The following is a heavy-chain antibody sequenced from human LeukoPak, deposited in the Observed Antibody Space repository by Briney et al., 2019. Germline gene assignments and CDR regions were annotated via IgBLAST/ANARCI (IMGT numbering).Heavy chain of an antibody. D-gene: IGHD1-26*01. Sequence: ASVKVSCKASGYTFTSHYMHWVRQAPGQGLEWMGIINHSGGSTRYAQKFQGRVTMTRDTSTSTVYMELSSLRSEDTAVYYCARDSISGSYYFDYWGQGTLVTVSS. V-gene: IGHV1-46*01. CDR2: INHSGGST. J-gene: IGHJ4*02. CDR3: ARDSISGSYYFDY. CDR1: GYTFTSHY.